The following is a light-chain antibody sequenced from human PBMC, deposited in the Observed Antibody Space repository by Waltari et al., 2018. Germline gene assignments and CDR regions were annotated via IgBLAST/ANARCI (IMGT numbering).Light chain of an antibody. CDR2: GAS. V-gene: IGKV3-20*01. Sequence: EIVLTQSPGTLSLSPGERATLSCTASQSVSSIYLAWYQKKPGQAPRLLIYGASRRATGIPERFSGSGSGKDFTLTISRLEPEDFAVYYCQQSGSSQTFGQGTKLDIK. J-gene: IGKJ2*01. CDR1: QSVSSIY. CDR3: QQSGSSQT.